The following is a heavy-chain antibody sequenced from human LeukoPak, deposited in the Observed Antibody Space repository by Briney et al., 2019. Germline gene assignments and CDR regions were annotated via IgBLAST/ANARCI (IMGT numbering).Heavy chain of an antibody. CDR2: INHSGST. V-gene: IGHV4-34*01. Sequence: PSETLSLTCAVYGGSFSGYYWSWIRQPPGKGLEWIGEINHSGSTNYNPSLKSRVTISVDTAKNKFSLKLSSVTAADTAVYYCAREQAALGRYFDWLPFDYWGQGTLVTVSS. CDR1: GGSFSGYY. D-gene: IGHD3-9*01. CDR3: AREQAALGRYFDWLPFDY. J-gene: IGHJ4*02.